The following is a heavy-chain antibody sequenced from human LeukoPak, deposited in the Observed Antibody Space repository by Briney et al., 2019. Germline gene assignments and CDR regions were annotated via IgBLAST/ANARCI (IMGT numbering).Heavy chain of an antibody. CDR3: AKDRYCTSSSCYGPFDY. CDR2: ISGDGGST. CDR1: GFTFDDYA. D-gene: IGHD2-2*01. V-gene: IGHV3-43*02. Sequence: PGGSLRLSCAASGFTFDDYAMHWVRQAPGKGLEWVALISGDGGSTYYADSVKGRFTISRDNTKNSLYLQMNSLRTEATALYYCAKDRYCTSSSCYGPFDYWGQGTLVTVSS. J-gene: IGHJ4*02.